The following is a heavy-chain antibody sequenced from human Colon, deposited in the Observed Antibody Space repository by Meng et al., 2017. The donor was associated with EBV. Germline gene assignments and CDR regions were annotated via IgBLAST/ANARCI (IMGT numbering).Heavy chain of an antibody. CDR2: INHSGST. V-gene: IGHV4-34*01. CDR1: VGSFNGPY. J-gene: IGHJ4*02. Sequence: QWGAGCLKPPGPSSSTWAVYVGSFNGPYWTWIRQPPRKGLEWIGEINHSGSTNYNPSLKSRVTISTDTSKNQFSLKVKSVTAADTAVYFCARLYPPDQWLLTSDTSEYWGQGTLVTVSS. CDR3: ARLYPPDQWLLTSDTSEY. D-gene: IGHD6-19*01.